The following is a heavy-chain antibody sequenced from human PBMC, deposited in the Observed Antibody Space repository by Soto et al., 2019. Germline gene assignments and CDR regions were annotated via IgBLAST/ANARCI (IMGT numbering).Heavy chain of an antibody. J-gene: IGHJ4*02. CDR1: GFTFSNYA. D-gene: IGHD3-22*01. V-gene: IGHV3-23*01. Sequence: GGSLRRSCAASGFTFSNYAMSWVRQHPGKGLEWVSAFSGSGDSTFYADSVKGRFTVSRDNSKKTLYLQLNSLRDEDTAVYYCARDAGELPVVTVGVFGFWGRGTRVTVSS. CDR3: ARDAGELPVVTVGVFGF. CDR2: FSGSGDST.